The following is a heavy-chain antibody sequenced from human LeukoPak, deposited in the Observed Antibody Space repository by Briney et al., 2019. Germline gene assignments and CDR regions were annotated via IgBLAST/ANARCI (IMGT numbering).Heavy chain of an antibody. CDR3: ASVEMATNYYYYYMDV. CDR2: IIPIFGTA. J-gene: IGHJ6*03. CDR1: GGTFSSYA. D-gene: IGHD5-24*01. V-gene: IGHV1-69*06. Sequence: ASVKVSCKASGGTFSSYAISWVRQAPGQGLEWMGGIIPIFGTANYAQKFQGRVTITADKSTSTAYMELSSLRSEDTAVYYCASVEMATNYYYYYMDVWGKGTTVTVSS.